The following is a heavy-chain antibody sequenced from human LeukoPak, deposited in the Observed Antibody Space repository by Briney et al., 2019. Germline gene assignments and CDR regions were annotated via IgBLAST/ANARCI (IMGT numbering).Heavy chain of an antibody. CDR2: IYYSGST. V-gene: IGHV4-59*08. CDR1: GFTFGNYW. CDR3: ARGWGYFDS. Sequence: PGGSLRLSCAASGFTFGNYWMGWIRQSPGKGLEWIGYIYYSGSTNYSPSLKSRVTISVDTSKNQFSLKLSSVTAADTAVYYCARGWGYFDSWGQGTLVTVSS. D-gene: IGHD7-27*01. J-gene: IGHJ4*02.